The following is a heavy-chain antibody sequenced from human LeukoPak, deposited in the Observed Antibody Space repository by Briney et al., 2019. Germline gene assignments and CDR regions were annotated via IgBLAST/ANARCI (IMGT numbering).Heavy chain of an antibody. CDR2: INTNSGNT. J-gene: IGHJ3*02. CDR3: ARDFYDSSGDYHDGFDI. Sequence: ASVKVSCKASGYTFSGYHVHWVRQAPGQGLEWMGRINTNSGNTKYAQNFQGRVAMTRDTSINTAYMELSRLRSDDTSINYCARDFYDSSGDYHDGFDIWGQGTLVTVSS. CDR1: GYTFSGYH. D-gene: IGHD3-22*01. V-gene: IGHV1-2*06.